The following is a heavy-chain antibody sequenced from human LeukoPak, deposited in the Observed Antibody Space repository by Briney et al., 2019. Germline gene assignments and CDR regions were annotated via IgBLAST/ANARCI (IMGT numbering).Heavy chain of an antibody. CDR1: GGSFSGYY. J-gene: IGHJ3*02. Sequence: SETLSLTCAVYGGSFSGYYWSWIRQPPGKGLEWIGELNHSGSTNYNPSLKSRVTISVDTSKNQFSLKLSSVTAADTAVYYCARAASYDSSGDAFDIWGQGTMVTVSS. CDR2: LNHSGST. D-gene: IGHD3-22*01. CDR3: ARAASYDSSGDAFDI. V-gene: IGHV4-34*01.